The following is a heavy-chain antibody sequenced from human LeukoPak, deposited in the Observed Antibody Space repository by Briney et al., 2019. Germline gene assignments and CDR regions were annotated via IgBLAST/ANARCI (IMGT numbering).Heavy chain of an antibody. CDR1: GGSISSGGNY. J-gene: IGHJ4*02. D-gene: IGHD3-22*01. CDR3: ARWPRVYDSSGYYYGAYGDY. V-gene: IGHV4-31*03. CDR2: IYYTGST. Sequence: SETLSLTCSVSGGSISSGGNYWSWIRQHPGKGLEWIGYIYYTGSTYYNPSLKSRVTISVDTSKNQFSLKLSSVTAADTAVYYCARWPRVYDSSGYYYGAYGDYWGQGTLVTVSS.